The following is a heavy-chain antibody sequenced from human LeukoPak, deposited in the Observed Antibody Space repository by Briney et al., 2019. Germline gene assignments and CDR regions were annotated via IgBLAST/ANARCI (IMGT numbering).Heavy chain of an antibody. D-gene: IGHD4-17*01. Sequence: SETLSLTCTVSGDSISGYFWTWIRQPPGKGLEWIGYIYYRGDTNYNPSLKSRVTISVDTSKNQFSLKLSSVTTADTAVYYCASASTVTTVDVWGTGTTVTVSS. CDR1: GDSISGYF. V-gene: IGHV4-59*01. CDR3: ASASTVTTVDV. CDR2: IYYRGDT. J-gene: IGHJ6*04.